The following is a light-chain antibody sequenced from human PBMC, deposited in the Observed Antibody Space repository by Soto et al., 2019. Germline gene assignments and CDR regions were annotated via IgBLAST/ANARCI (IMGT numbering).Light chain of an antibody. Sequence: QSALTQPPSVSVAPGQKVTISCSGGSSNIGNNYVSWYQQLPGTAPKLLIYENNKRPSGIPDRFSGSKSGTSATLGITGLQTGDEADYYCGTWDSSLSAVVFGGGTKLTVL. V-gene: IGLV1-51*02. J-gene: IGLJ2*01. CDR3: GTWDSSLSAVV. CDR1: SSNIGNNY. CDR2: ENN.